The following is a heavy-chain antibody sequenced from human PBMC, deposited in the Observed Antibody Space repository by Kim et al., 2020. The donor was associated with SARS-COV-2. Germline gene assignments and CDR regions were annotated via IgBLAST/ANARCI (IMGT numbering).Heavy chain of an antibody. CDR3: ARTHYGDYV. J-gene: IGHJ4*02. CDR2: GTEK. V-gene: IGHV3-7*01. Sequence: GTEKCYVDSVKSRFTISEGNAKNSLFLDVNSLRVEDTAVYYCARTHYGDYVWGQGTLVTVSS. D-gene: IGHD4-17*01.